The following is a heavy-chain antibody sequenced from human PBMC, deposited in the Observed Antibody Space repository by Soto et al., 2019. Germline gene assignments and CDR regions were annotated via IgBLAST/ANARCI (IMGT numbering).Heavy chain of an antibody. CDR1: GFTFSSYG. CDR2: IWYDGSNK. D-gene: IGHD1-1*01. CDR3: ARDSGNWNEYYFDY. V-gene: IGHV3-33*01. J-gene: IGHJ4*02. Sequence: GGSLRLSCAASGFTFSSYGMHWVRQAPGKGLEWVAVIWYDGSNKYYAASVKGRFTISRDNSKNTLYLQLNSLRAEDTVVYYCARDSGNWNEYYFDYWGQGTLVTVSS.